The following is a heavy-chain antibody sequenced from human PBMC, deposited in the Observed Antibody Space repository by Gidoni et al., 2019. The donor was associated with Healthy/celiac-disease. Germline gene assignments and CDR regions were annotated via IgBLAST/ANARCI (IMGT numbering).Heavy chain of an antibody. D-gene: IGHD4-17*01. J-gene: IGHJ4*02. Sequence: EVQLVESGGGLVKPGGSLRLSCAASGFTFSNAWMSWVRQAPGKGLEWVGRIKSKTDGGTTDYAAPVKGRFTISRDDSKNTLYLQMNSLKTEDTAVYYCTTTFDYAIVIDYWGQGTLVTVSS. V-gene: IGHV3-15*01. CDR3: TTTFDYAIVIDY. CDR1: GFTFSNAW. CDR2: IKSKTDGGTT.